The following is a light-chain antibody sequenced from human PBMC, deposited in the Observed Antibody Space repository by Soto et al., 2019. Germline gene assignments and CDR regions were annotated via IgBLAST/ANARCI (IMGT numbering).Light chain of an antibody. CDR1: QTINSW. CDR2: KAS. V-gene: IGKV1-5*03. CDR3: QQYDSVPYT. J-gene: IGKJ2*01. Sequence: DIQMTQSPSTLSASVGDRVTITCRASQTINSWLAWYQQKPGKAPRLLIYKASSLESGVPSRFSGSGSGTEFTLTISSLQPVDFATYYCQQYDSVPYTFGQGTK.